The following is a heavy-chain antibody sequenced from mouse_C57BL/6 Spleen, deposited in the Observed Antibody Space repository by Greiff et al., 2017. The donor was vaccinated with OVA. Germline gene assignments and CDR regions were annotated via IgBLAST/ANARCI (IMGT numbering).Heavy chain of an antibody. CDR2: IDPSDSYT. CDR3: ARPIVTTRGFAY. J-gene: IGHJ3*01. D-gene: IGHD2-5*01. Sequence: QVQLQQSGAELVMPGASVKLSCKASGYTFTSYWMHWVKQRPGQGLEWIGEIDPSDSYTNYNQKFKGKSTLTVDKSSSTAYMQLSSLTSEDSAVYYCARPIVTTRGFAYWGQGTLVTVSA. V-gene: IGHV1-69*01. CDR1: GYTFTSYW.